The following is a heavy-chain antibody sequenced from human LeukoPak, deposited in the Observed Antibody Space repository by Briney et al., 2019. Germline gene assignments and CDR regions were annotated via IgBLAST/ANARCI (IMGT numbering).Heavy chain of an antibody. J-gene: IGHJ4*02. V-gene: IGHV3-23*01. D-gene: IGHD4-17*01. CDR1: GFTFSSYA. CDR3: AKAGTRTTGACPDY. Sequence: GGSLRLSCAASGFTFSSYAMSWVRQAPGKGLEWVSAISGSGGSTYYADSVKGRFTISRDNSKNTLYLQMNSLRAEDTAVYYGAKAGTRTTGACPDYWGQGTLVTVSS. CDR2: ISGSGGST.